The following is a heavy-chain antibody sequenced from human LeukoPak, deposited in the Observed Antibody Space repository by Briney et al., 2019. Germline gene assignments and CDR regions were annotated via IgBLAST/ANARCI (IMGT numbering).Heavy chain of an antibody. J-gene: IGHJ4*02. Sequence: PSETLSLTCTVSGVSINTYYWSWIRQPPGKGLEWIGYIYYSGSTNYNPSLKSRVTISVDTSKNQFSLKLSSVTAADTAVYYCARGPNGYDSPDYWGQGTLVTVSS. CDR3: ARGPNGYDSPDY. V-gene: IGHV4-59*01. CDR1: GVSINTYY. CDR2: IYYSGST. D-gene: IGHD5-12*01.